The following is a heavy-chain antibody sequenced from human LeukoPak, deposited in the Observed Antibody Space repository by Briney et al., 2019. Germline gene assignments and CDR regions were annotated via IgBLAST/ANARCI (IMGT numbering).Heavy chain of an antibody. CDR1: GGTFSSYA. J-gene: IGHJ6*02. V-gene: IGHV1-69*04. CDR3: ASAVFDYADYGMDV. CDR2: IIPILGIA. Sequence: ASVKVSCKASGGTFSSYAISWVRQAPGQGLEWMGRIIPILGIANYAQKFQGRVTITADKSTSTAYMELSSLRSEDTAVYYCASAVFDYADYGMDVWGQGTTVTVSS. D-gene: IGHD4-17*01.